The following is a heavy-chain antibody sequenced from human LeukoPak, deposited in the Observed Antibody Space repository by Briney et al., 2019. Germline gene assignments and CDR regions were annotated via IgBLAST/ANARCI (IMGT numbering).Heavy chain of an antibody. J-gene: IGHJ3*02. Sequence: SETLSLTCTVSGGSMTNHYWTWIRQPAGRGLEWIGRLSTSGTRGTTAYNPSLKSRVAMSLDTSKNQFSLKMTSVTAADAAAYYCARSWSGGVTAADIWGQGTKVTVSS. CDR2: LSTSGTRGTT. V-gene: IGHV4-4*07. D-gene: IGHD3-16*01. CDR1: GGSMTNHY. CDR3: ARSWSGGVTAADI.